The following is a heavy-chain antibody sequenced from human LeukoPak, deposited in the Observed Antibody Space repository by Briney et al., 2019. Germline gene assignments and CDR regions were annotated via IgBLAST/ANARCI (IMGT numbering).Heavy chain of an antibody. J-gene: IGHJ4*02. D-gene: IGHD1-26*01. CDR1: GFTFDDYA. CDR3: AKDISGSYLFDSFDY. V-gene: IGHV3-9*01. Sequence: GGSLRLSCAASGFTFDDYAIHWVRHAPGKGLEWVSGISWNSGSVGYADSVKGRFTISRDNAKNSLYLQMNSLRAEDTALYYCAKDISGSYLFDSFDYWGQGTLVTVSS. CDR2: ISWNSGSV.